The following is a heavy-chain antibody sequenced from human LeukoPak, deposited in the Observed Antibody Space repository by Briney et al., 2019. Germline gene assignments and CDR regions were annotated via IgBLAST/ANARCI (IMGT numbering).Heavy chain of an antibody. CDR3: ARSEYSSGWNFDY. CDR1: GFTFSSYA. CDR2: IWYDGSNK. Sequence: GGSLRLSCAASGFTFSSYAMHWVRQAPGKGLEWVAVIWYDGSNKYYADSVKGRFTISRDNSKNTLYLQMNSLRAEDTAVYYCARSEYSSGWNFDYWGQGTLVTVSS. J-gene: IGHJ4*02. D-gene: IGHD6-19*01. V-gene: IGHV3-33*08.